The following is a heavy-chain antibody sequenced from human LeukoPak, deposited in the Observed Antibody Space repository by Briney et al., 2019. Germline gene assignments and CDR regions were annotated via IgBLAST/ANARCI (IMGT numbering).Heavy chain of an antibody. D-gene: IGHD3-10*01. V-gene: IGHV5-51*01. J-gene: IGHJ5*02. CDR2: IYPGGSDT. Sequence: GESLKISWKGSGYSFTSYWIGWGRQMPGKGLEWMGIIYPGGSDTRYSPAFQGQVTISADKSISTAYLQWSSLKASDTAMYYCARQARIWFGELSRTYNWFDPWGQGTLVTVSS. CDR1: GYSFTSYW. CDR3: ARQARIWFGELSRTYNWFDP.